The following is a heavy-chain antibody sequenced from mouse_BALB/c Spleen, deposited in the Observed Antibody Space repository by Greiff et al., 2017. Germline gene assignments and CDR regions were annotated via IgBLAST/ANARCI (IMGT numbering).Heavy chain of an antibody. J-gene: IGHJ3*01. CDR2: IDPYNGGT. Sequence: EVQVVESGPELVKPGASVKVSCKASGYAFTSYNMYWVKQSHGKSLEWIGYIDPYNGGTSYNQKFKGKATLTVDKSSSTAYMHLNSLTSEDSAVYYCARGGSYGNYGAYWGQGTLVTVSA. D-gene: IGHD2-1*01. V-gene: IGHV1S135*01. CDR3: ARGGSYGNYGAY. CDR1: GYAFTSYN.